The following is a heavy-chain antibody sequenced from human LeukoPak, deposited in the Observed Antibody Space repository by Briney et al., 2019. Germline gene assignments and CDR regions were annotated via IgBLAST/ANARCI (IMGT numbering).Heavy chain of an antibody. D-gene: IGHD3-22*01. V-gene: IGHV4-59*01. CDR3: ARTGTYYYDSSGYKDYFDY. CDR1: GGSISSYY. Sequence: SETLSLTCTVSGGSISSYYWSWIRQPPGKGLEWIGYIFYSGSTNYNPSLKSRVTISVDTSKNQFSLKLSPVTAADTVVYYCARTGTYYYDSSGYKDYFDYWGQGTLVTVSS. CDR2: IFYSGST. J-gene: IGHJ4*02.